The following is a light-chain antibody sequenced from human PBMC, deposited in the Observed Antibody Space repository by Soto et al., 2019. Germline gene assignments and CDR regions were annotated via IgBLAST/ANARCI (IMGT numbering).Light chain of an antibody. Sequence: EIVMTQSPATLSLSPGERATLSCRGSQSVSSNLAWYQQKPGQAPRLLIYGASTRATGIPARFSGSGSGTEFTLTISSLQSEDFAVYYCQQYNKWPPITFGQGTRLEI. CDR1: QSVSSN. CDR2: GAS. CDR3: QQYNKWPPIT. J-gene: IGKJ5*01. V-gene: IGKV3-15*01.